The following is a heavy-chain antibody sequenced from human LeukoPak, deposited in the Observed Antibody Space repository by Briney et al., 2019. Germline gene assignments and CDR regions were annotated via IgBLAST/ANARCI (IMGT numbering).Heavy chain of an antibody. CDR1: GLTFSSYS. V-gene: IGHV3-21*01. Sequence: GGSLRLSCAASGLTFSSYSMNWVRQAPGKGLEWVSSISSSSSYIYYADSVKGRFTISRDNAKNSLYLQMNSLRAEDTAVYYCAPQRTGSGAFDIWGQGTMDTVSS. D-gene: IGHD3/OR15-3a*01. CDR2: ISSSSSYI. J-gene: IGHJ3*02. CDR3: APQRTGSGAFDI.